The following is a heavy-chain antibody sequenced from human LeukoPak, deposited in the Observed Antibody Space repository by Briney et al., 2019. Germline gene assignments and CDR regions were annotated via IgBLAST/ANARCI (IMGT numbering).Heavy chain of an antibody. CDR3: ARAPSEIGGYYPEYFRH. V-gene: IGHV3-74*01. J-gene: IGHJ1*01. CDR2: IRSDGKT. D-gene: IGHD3-22*01. Sequence: GGSLRLSCAASGFTFSSYWMHWVRQAPGKGLVWVSRIRSDGKTNYADSVKGRFTISRDNAKNTVSLQMNSLRAEDTGVYYCARAPSEIGGYYPEYFRHWGQGTLVTVSS. CDR1: GFTFSSYW.